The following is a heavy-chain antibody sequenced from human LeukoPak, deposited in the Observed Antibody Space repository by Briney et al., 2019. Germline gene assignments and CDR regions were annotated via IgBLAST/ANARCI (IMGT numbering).Heavy chain of an antibody. CDR3: ARHAASEFRGVTNWFDP. V-gene: IGHV4-39*01. D-gene: IGHD3-10*01. J-gene: IGHJ5*02. CDR2: IYYSGST. CDR1: GGSISSSSYY. Sequence: PSETLSPTCTVSGGSISSSSYYWGWIRQPPGKGLEWIGSIYYSGSTYYNPSLKSRVTISVDTSKNQFSLKLSSVTAADTAVYYCARHAASEFRGVTNWFDPWGQGTLVTVSS.